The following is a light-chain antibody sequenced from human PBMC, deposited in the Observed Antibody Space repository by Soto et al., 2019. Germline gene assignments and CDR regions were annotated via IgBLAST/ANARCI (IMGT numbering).Light chain of an antibody. Sequence: QSVLSQPPSVSAAPGQRVTISCSGSSSNIGKYYVSWYQQVPGTAPTLLIYDNTQRPSGIPDRFSGSKSGTSATLAITGLQTGDEADYYCETWDSSLSAGVFSGGTK. CDR2: DNT. CDR3: ETWDSSLSAGV. CDR1: SSNIGKYY. J-gene: IGLJ3*02. V-gene: IGLV1-51*01.